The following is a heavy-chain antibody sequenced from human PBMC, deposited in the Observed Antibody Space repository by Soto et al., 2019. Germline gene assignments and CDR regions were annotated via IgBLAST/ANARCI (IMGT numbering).Heavy chain of an antibody. Sequence: GGSLRLSCAASGFTVSSNYMSWVRQAPGKGLEWVSVIYSGGSTYYADSVKGRFTISRDNSKNTLYLQMNSLRAEDTAVYYCARDHYDFWSGSPPADYWGQGTLVTVS. CDR2: IYSGGST. CDR3: ARDHYDFWSGSPPADY. V-gene: IGHV3-66*01. J-gene: IGHJ4*02. D-gene: IGHD3-3*01. CDR1: GFTVSSNY.